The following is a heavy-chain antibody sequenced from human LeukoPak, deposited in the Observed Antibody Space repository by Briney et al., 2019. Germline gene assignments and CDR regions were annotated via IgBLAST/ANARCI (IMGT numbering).Heavy chain of an antibody. CDR3: VKESDEYSSSSSDY. D-gene: IGHD6-6*01. CDR1: GFTFSNYW. Sequence: GGSLRLSRAASGFTFSNYWMTWVRQAPGKGLEWVANINRDGSERYYVDSVKGRFTISRDDAKSSLYLQMNSLRAEDTAVYYCVKESDEYSSSSSDYWGQGTLVTVSS. V-gene: IGHV3-7*03. CDR2: INRDGSER. J-gene: IGHJ4*02.